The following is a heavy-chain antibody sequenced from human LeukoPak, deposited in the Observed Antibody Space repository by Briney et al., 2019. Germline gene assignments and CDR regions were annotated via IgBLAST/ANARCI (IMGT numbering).Heavy chain of an antibody. D-gene: IGHD3-22*01. Sequence: ASVKVSCKASGYTFTGYYMHRVRQAPGQGLEWMGWINPNSGGTNYAQKFQGRVTMTRDTSISTAYMELSRLRSDDTAVYYCARVPYYDSSGYYLPARYFQYWGQGTLVTVSS. CDR3: ARVPYYDSSGYYLPARYFQY. CDR1: GYTFTGYY. CDR2: INPNSGGT. J-gene: IGHJ1*01. V-gene: IGHV1-2*02.